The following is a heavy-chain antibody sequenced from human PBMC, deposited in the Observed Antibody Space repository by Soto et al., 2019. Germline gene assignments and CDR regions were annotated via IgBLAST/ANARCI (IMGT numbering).Heavy chain of an antibody. CDR3: AKSCGYDPETYFYGMDV. Sequence: PGGSLRLSCAASGFTFSSYWMTWVRQSPRKGLEWVANIRQDGSEKYYVDSVKGRFTISRDNAKKSLYLEMNSLRAEDKAVYYCAKSCGYDPETYFYGMDVWGQGTTVTVSS. CDR1: GFTFSSYW. V-gene: IGHV3-7*03. D-gene: IGHD5-12*01. J-gene: IGHJ6*02. CDR2: IRQDGSEK.